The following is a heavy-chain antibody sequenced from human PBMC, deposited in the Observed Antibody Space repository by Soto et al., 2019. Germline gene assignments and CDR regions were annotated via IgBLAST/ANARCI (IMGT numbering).Heavy chain of an antibody. J-gene: IGHJ4*02. CDR1: GCSISSGGYS. CDR2: IYHSGST. V-gene: IGHV4-30-2*01. CDR3: ARGVRSHSSSPTGYYDY. Sequence: SETLSLTCAVSGCSISSGGYSWSWIRQPPGKGLEWIGYIYHSGSTYYNPSLKSRVTISVDRSKNQFSLKLSSVTAADTAVYYCARGVRSHSSSPTGYYDYWGQGILVTVSS. D-gene: IGHD6-13*01.